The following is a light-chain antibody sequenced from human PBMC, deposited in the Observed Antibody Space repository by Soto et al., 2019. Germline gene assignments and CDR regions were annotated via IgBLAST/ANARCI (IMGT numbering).Light chain of an antibody. CDR2: DVT. CDR1: SSDVGGYNS. Sequence: QSVLTQPRSVSGSPEQSVTISCTGTSSDVGGYNSVSWYQQHPGKAPKLMIYDVTKRPSGVPDRFSGSKSGNTASLTISGLQAEDEADYYCCSYAGSFYVFGTGTKVTVL. V-gene: IGLV2-11*01. CDR3: CSYAGSFYV. J-gene: IGLJ1*01.